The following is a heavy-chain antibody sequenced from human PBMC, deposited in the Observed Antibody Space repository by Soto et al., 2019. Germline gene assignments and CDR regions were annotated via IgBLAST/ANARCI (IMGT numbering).Heavy chain of an antibody. CDR3: ARSSSSSGP. D-gene: IGHD6-6*01. CDR1: GFTFSSYA. V-gene: IGHV3-23*01. CDR2: ISDSGGTT. Sequence: EVHLLESGGSLVQHGGSLRLSCAASGFTFSSYAMSWVRPGTGKGLEWVSAISDSGGTTYYADSVKGRFTISRDNSKSTLYLQMNSLRDEDTAIYYCARSSSSSGPWGQGTLVTVSS. J-gene: IGHJ4*02.